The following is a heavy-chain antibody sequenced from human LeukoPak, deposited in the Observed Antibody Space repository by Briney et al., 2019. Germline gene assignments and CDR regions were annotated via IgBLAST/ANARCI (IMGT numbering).Heavy chain of an antibody. CDR1: GFTFSNYW. D-gene: IGHD6-13*01. Sequence: EGSLSLSCAASGFTFSNYWMSWVRQAPGKGLEWVANIKEDGSEKYYVDSVKGRFTISRDNARNSLYLQMNSLRAEDTAVYYCASGRQLGYWGQGTLVTVSS. J-gene: IGHJ4*02. CDR2: IKEDGSEK. V-gene: IGHV3-7*01. CDR3: ASGRQLGY.